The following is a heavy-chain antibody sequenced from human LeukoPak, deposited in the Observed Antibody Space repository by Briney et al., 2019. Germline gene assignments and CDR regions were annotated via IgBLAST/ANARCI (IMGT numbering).Heavy chain of an antibody. CDR3: ARGVYYFAPLDY. V-gene: IGHV4-59*01. Sequence: PSETLSLTCTVSGGSISSYYWSWIRQPPGKGLEWIGYIYYSGSTNYNPSLKSRVTISVDTSKNQFSLKLSSVTAADTAVYYCARGVYYFAPLDYWGQGTLVTVSS. J-gene: IGHJ4*02. D-gene: IGHD2/OR15-2a*01. CDR2: IYYSGST. CDR1: GGSISSYY.